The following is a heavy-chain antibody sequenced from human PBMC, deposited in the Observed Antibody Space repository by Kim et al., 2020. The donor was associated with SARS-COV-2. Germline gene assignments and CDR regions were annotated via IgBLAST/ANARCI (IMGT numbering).Heavy chain of an antibody. CDR2: MSSTSKYI. D-gene: IGHD1-26*01. J-gene: IGHJ4*02. Sequence: GGSLRLSCAASGFTFSTYSLSWVRQAPGEGLEWVSSMSSTSKYIHYADSVKGRFTISKDNAKNSLYLEMNSLRAEDTAIYYCVRWVVGATLWDYFDSWGRGALVTVSS. CDR3: VRWVVGATLWDYFDS. V-gene: IGHV3-21*01. CDR1: GFTFSTYS.